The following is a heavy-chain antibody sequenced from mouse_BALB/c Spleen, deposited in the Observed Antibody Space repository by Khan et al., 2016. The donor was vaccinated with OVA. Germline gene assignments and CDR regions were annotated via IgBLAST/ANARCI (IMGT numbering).Heavy chain of an antibody. CDR3: VRDGDYRRNEGWFAY. Sequence: VELVESGAELARPGASVKMSCKASGYTFTSYTIHWIKKRPGQGLEWIGYINPSNGYTNYNQKFKDKATLTTDKSSTTAYLQLSSLTSDDSAVYNCVRDGDYRRNEGWFAYWGQGTLVTVSA. CDR1: GYTFTSYT. J-gene: IGHJ3*01. CDR2: INPSNGYT. D-gene: IGHD1-1*01. V-gene: IGHV1-4*01.